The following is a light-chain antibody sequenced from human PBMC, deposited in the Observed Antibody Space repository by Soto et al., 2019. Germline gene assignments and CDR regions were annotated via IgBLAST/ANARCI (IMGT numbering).Light chain of an antibody. Sequence: AIHLTQSPSSLSASIGDRVTITCRASQGIRSALAWYQQKPGKPPSLLIYAASTLESGVPSSFSGSGSGTDFTLTIISLQPEDFATYYCQHFNGYPRTFGQGTRLEIK. CDR2: AAS. CDR1: QGIRSA. CDR3: QHFNGYPRT. V-gene: IGKV1-13*02. J-gene: IGKJ5*01.